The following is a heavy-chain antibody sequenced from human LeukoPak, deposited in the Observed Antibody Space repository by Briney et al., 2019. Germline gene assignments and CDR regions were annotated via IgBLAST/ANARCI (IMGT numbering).Heavy chain of an antibody. CDR1: GYTFTSYG. J-gene: IGHJ5*02. V-gene: IGHV1-18*04. CDR2: ISAYNGNT. D-gene: IGHD2-2*01. Sequence: ASVKVSCKASGYTFTSYGISWVRQAPGQGLEWMGWISAYNGNTNYAQKLQGRVTMTTDTSTSTAYMELRSLRSDDTAVYYCAMLGRTVPVHRNWFDPLGPGNPGHRLL. CDR3: AMLGRTVPVHRNWFDP.